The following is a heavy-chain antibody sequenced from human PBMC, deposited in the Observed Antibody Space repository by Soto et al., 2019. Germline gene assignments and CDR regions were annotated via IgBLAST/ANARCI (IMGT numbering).Heavy chain of an antibody. D-gene: IGHD1-1*01. J-gene: IGHJ6*02. CDR2: TVPILGAA. CDR3: ASADVTGALGYYSGLDV. CDR1: GDTFTTYP. V-gene: IGHV1-69*13. Sequence: QVQLVQSGAEVKKPGSSVKVSCKASGDTFTTYPISWVRQAPGQGLEWMGGTVPILGAANYAQKFKGRVTITADESTTTAYMELSSLTFEDTAVYYCASADVTGALGYYSGLDVWGQGTTVTVSS.